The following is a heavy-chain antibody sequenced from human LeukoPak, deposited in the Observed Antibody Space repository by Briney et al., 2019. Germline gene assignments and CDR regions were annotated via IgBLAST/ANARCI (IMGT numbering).Heavy chain of an antibody. J-gene: IGHJ6*03. V-gene: IGHV4-34*01. CDR2: INHSGST. CDR1: GGSFSGYY. D-gene: IGHD4-17*01. Sequence: KPSETLSLTCAVYGGSFSGYYWSWIRQPPGKGLEWIGEINHSGSTNYNPSLKSRVTISVDTSKNQFSLKLSSVTAADTAVYYCARGGDHTVTTFGYYYYMDVWGKGTTVTVSS. CDR3: ARGGDHTVTTFGYYYYMDV.